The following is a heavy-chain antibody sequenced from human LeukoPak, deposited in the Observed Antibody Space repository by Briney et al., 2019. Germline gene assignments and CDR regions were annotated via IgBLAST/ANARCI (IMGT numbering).Heavy chain of an antibody. Sequence: GGSLRLSCAASGFPFSNAWISWVRQAPGKGLEWIGRIKSKTDDGTTDYAASVKGRFTISRDDSKSTLYLQMNSLKTEDTAVYYCTTVCCGGNSARYWGQGTLVTVSS. CDR2: IKSKTDDGTT. D-gene: IGHD4-23*01. CDR1: GFPFSNAW. CDR3: TTVCCGGNSARY. J-gene: IGHJ4*02. V-gene: IGHV3-15*01.